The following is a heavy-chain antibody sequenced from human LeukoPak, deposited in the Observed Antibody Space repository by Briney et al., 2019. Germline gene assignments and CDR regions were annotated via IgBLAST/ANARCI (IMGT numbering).Heavy chain of an antibody. CDR3: ARDSVNCYGGCWYFDY. J-gene: IGHJ4*02. CDR1: GFPFSDYA. CDR2: ISHDENNK. Sequence: GGSLRLPCAASGFPFSDYAMHWVRQAPAKGLEWVAVISHDENNKYYAESVKGRFTISRDNSKNTLYLQMNSLRPEDTAVYYCARDSVNCYGGCWYFDYWGQGSLVTVSS. D-gene: IGHD2-21*02. V-gene: IGHV3-30-3*01.